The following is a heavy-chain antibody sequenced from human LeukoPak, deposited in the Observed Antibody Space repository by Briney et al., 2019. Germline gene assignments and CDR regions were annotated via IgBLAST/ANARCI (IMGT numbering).Heavy chain of an antibody. D-gene: IGHD3-22*01. CDR1: GGSISSYY. CDR3: ARDGHRMYYYESSDYRFDL. CDR2: IYYSGST. Sequence: SETLSLTCTVSGGSISSYYWSWIRQPPGKGLEWIGYIYYSGSTNYNPSLKSRVTISVDTSKNQFSLKLSSVTAADTAVYYCARDGHRMYYYESSDYRFDLWGQGTLVTVSS. V-gene: IGHV4-59*01. J-gene: IGHJ5*02.